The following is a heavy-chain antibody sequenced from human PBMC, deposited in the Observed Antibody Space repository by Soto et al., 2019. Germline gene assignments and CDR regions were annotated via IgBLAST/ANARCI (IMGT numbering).Heavy chain of an antibody. J-gene: IGHJ6*02. CDR3: ARGLYYDFWSGYQYYYGMDV. Sequence: PGGSLRLSCAASGFTFSSYGMHWVRQAPGDGLEWVAVISYDGSNKYYADSVKGRFTISRDNSKNTLYLQMNSLRAEDTAVYYCARGLYYDFWSGYQYYYGMDVWGQGTTVTVSS. D-gene: IGHD3-3*01. CDR2: ISYDGSNK. V-gene: IGHV3-30*03. CDR1: GFTFSSYG.